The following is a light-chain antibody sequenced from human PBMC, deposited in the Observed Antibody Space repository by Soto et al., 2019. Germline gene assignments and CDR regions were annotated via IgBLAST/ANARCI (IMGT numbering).Light chain of an antibody. J-gene: IGKJ1*01. Sequence: LRPSPATRSLFTGESATLTCRARQSVSSCIGWDQQKPGQAPGLHIYDASNRATGIAARFSGSGSGTDFTLTISRLEPEDFAVDYCQQYGSSPRTFGQGTKVDI. CDR3: QQYGSSPRT. CDR1: QSVSSC. V-gene: IGKV3-11*01. CDR2: DAS.